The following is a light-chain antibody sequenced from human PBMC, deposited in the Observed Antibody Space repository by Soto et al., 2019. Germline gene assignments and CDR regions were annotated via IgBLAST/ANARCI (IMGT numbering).Light chain of an antibody. CDR3: QHYYCAPVG. Sequence: DIVMTQSPDSLAVSLGERATINGKSSQNVLYSGDNRNYLACYPQKPGQPPKLLILWASTRESWVPDPFSAGGSWTDFTLTISCLPAEDLAVYYCQHYYCAPVGFGQKTRVESK. CDR1: QNVLYSGDNRNY. V-gene: IGKV4-1*01. J-gene: IGKJ1*01. CDR2: WAS.